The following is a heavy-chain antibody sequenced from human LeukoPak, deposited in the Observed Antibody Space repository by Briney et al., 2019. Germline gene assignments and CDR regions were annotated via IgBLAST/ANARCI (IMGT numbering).Heavy chain of an antibody. Sequence: PSETLSLTCTVSGAPISPYYWSWIRQPPGRGLEYIGYVYYSGSTNYNPSLRSRVTISVDTSANQFSLNPNSVTAADTAVYYCARGTKTGNTGYDWDYWGQGSVVTVSS. CDR2: VYYSGST. CDR1: GAPISPYY. J-gene: IGHJ4*02. D-gene: IGHD5-12*01. CDR3: ARGTKTGNTGYDWDY. V-gene: IGHV4-59*01.